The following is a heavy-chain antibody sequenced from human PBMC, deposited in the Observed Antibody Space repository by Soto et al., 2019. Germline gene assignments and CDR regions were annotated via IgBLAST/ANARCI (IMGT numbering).Heavy chain of an antibody. CDR3: ASLDSAEIKTAAY. D-gene: IGHD2-21*02. CDR2: INRGASGT. J-gene: IGHJ4*02. CDR1: GFIFSAYW. V-gene: IGHV3-7*01. Sequence: EVQLVESGGDLVQPGGSLRLSCAGSGFIFSAYWMSWVRHAPGKGLEWVAMINRGASGTHYVDSVKGRFTISRYNAKNSLPFYMNSLRFTDTAVYYCASLDSAEIKTAAYWGQGTLVTVSS.